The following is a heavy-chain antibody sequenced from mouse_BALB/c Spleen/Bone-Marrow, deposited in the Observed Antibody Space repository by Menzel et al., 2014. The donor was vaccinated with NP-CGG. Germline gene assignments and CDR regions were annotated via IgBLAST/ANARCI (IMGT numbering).Heavy chain of an antibody. V-gene: IGHV1S81*02. CDR2: INPSNGGT. Sequence: SGAEQVKPGASVKLSCKASGYTFTSYYMYWVKQRPGQGLEWIGEINPSNGGTNFNEKFKSKATLTVDKSSSTAYMQLSSLTSEDSAVYYCTREGDSPFAYWGQGTLVTVSA. CDR3: TREGDSPFAY. CDR1: GYTFTSYY. J-gene: IGHJ3*01. D-gene: IGHD2-13*01.